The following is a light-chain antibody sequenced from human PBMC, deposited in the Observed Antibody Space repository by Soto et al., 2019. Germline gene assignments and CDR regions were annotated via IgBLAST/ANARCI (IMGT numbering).Light chain of an antibody. Sequence: DMQMTQSPSSLSASVGDRVTITYRASQGINNYLAWYQQKPGKVPKLLIYAASTLQSGVPSRFSGSGSGTDFTLTISSLQPEDVASYYCQKYNSAPLTFGGGTKVEIK. J-gene: IGKJ4*01. CDR2: AAS. CDR1: QGINNY. V-gene: IGKV1-27*01. CDR3: QKYNSAPLT.